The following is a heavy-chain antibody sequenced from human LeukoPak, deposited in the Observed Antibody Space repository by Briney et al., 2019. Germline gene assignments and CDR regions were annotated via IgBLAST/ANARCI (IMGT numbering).Heavy chain of an antibody. CDR2: MNPSSGNT. D-gene: IGHD5-18*01. Sequence: ASVKVSCKASGYTFTSYDINWVRQATGQGLEWMGWMNPSSGNTGYAQKFQGRVTITRNTSISTAYMELSSLRSEDTAVYYCARGVVWDNYGYDYWGQGTLVTVSS. CDR3: ARGVVWDNYGYDY. CDR1: GYTFTSYD. J-gene: IGHJ4*02. V-gene: IGHV1-8*03.